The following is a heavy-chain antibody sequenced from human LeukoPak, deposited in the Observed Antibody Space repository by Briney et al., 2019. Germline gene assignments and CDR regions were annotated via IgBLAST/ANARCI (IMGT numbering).Heavy chain of an antibody. D-gene: IGHD4-11*01. CDR1: GGSINSYF. V-gene: IGHV4-4*07. Sequence: SETLSLICTVSGGSINSYFWSWIRQPAGKGLEWIGRIYTSDITNYNPSLKSRLTMSVDTSKNQFSLELSPLTAADTAVYYCAREGTVTTRSLDSWGQGILVTVSS. CDR3: AREGTVTTRSLDS. J-gene: IGHJ4*02. CDR2: IYTSDIT.